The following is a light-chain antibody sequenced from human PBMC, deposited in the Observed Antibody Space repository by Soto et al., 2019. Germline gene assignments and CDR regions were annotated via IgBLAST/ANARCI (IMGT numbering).Light chain of an antibody. CDR1: RGIRDD. CDR2: AAS. Sequence: AIQMTPSPSSLSASVGDRITIICRASRGIRDDLGWYQQKPGKAPKLLIYAASSLQTGVPSRFSGSGSGTDFTLTISSLQPEDFATYYCLQDYSYPLTFGGGTKVDI. CDR3: LQDYSYPLT. J-gene: IGKJ4*01. V-gene: IGKV1-6*02.